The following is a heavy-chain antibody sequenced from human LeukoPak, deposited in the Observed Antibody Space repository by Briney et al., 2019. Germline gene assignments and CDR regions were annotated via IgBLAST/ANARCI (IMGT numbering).Heavy chain of an antibody. CDR1: GGTFSSYA. CDR2: IIPILGIA. D-gene: IGHD3-10*01. J-gene: IGHJ3*02. CDR3: ARCLTWRTYYYGSGSYTDAFDI. V-gene: IGHV1-69*04. Sequence: SVKVSCKASGGTFSSYAISWVRQAPGQGLEWMGRIIPILGIANYAQKFQGRVTITADKSTSTAYMELSSLRSEDTAVYYCARCLTWRTYYYGSGSYTDAFDIWGQGTMVTVSS.